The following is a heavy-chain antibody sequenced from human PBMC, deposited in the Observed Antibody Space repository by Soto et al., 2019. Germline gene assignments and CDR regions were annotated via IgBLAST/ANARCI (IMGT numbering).Heavy chain of an antibody. V-gene: IGHV1-8*01. Sequence: ASVKVSCKASGYTFTSYDINWVRQATGQGLEWMGWMNPNSGNTGYAQKFQGRVTMTRNTSISTAYMELSSLRSEDTAVYYCARVFFGRSIVVVAATDYYYYYMDVWGKGTTVTVSS. D-gene: IGHD2-15*01. CDR3: ARVFFGRSIVVVAATDYYYYYMDV. CDR2: MNPNSGNT. J-gene: IGHJ6*03. CDR1: GYTFTSYD.